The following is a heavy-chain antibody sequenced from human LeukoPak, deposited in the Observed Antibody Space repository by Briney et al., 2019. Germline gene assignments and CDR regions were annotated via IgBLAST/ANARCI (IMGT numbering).Heavy chain of an antibody. CDR2: IYHSGST. D-gene: IGHD4/OR15-4a*01. V-gene: IGHV4-38-2*01. CDR1: GYSISSSNW. J-gene: IGHJ4*02. CDR3: ARRGDYGLFDY. Sequence: PSDTLSLTCAVSGYSISSSNWWGWIRQPPGKGLEWIGSIYHSGSTYYNPSLKSRVTISVDTSKNQFSLKLSSVTAADTAVYYCARRGDYGLFDYWGQGTLVTVSS.